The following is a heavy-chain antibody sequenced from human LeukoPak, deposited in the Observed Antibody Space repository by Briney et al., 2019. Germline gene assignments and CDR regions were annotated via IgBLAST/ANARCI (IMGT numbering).Heavy chain of an antibody. D-gene: IGHD4-11*01. CDR2: MNPNSGNT. CDR3: ARGRGYSNYLIDY. V-gene: IGHV1-8*01. CDR1: GYTFTSYD. Sequence: ASVTVSCTASGYTFTSYDINWVRQAPGQGLEWMGWMNPNSGNTGYAQTFQGRVTMTRNTSISTAYMELSSLRSEDTAVYYCARGRGYSNYLIDYWGQGTLVTVSS. J-gene: IGHJ4*02.